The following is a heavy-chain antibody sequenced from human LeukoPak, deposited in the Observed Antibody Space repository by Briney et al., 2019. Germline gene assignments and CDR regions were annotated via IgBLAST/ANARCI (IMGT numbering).Heavy chain of an antibody. CDR3: AREVEQQLLGHNWFDP. CDR1: GGSVSSGSYY. Sequence: PSETLSLTCTVSGGSVSSGSYYWSWIRQPPGKGLEWIGYIYYSGSINYNPSLKSRVTISVDTSKNQFSLKLSSVTAADTAVYYCAREVEQQLLGHNWFDPWGQGTLVTVSS. CDR2: IYYSGSI. V-gene: IGHV4-61*01. J-gene: IGHJ5*02. D-gene: IGHD6-13*01.